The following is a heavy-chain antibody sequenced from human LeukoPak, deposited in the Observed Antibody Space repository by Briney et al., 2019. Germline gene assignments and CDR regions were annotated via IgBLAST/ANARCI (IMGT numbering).Heavy chain of an antibody. CDR3: AKGDAGNYGDYSDAFDI. CDR1: GFTFSSYS. V-gene: IGHV3-23*01. Sequence: GGSLRLSCAASGFTFSSYSMNWVRQAPGKGLEWVSAISGSGGSTYYADSVKGRFTISRDNSKNTLYLQMNSLRAEDTAVYYCAKGDAGNYGDYSDAFDIWGQGTMVTVSS. D-gene: IGHD4-17*01. CDR2: ISGSGGST. J-gene: IGHJ3*02.